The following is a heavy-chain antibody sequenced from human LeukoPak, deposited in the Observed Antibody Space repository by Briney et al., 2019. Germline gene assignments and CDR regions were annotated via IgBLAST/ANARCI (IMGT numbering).Heavy chain of an antibody. CDR2: ISISSNYI. CDR1: GFTFSNYN. CDR3: ARDGGGGLDY. V-gene: IGHV3-21*01. Sequence: GGCLRLSCAASGFTFSNYNMNWVRQAPGKGLEWVSCISISSNYIYYPDSVKGRFTISRDNAKNSLYLQMNSLRAEDTAVYYCARDGGGGLDYWGQGTLVTVSS. D-gene: IGHD2-15*01. J-gene: IGHJ4*02.